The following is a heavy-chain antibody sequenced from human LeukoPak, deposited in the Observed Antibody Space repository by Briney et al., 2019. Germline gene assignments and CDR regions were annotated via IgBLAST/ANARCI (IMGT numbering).Heavy chain of an antibody. CDR2: KYYSGNS. CDR3: ARLHYYYGMNV. V-gene: IGHV4-39*01. J-gene: IGHJ6*02. CDR1: GFTFSNYA. Sequence: GSLRLSCAASGFTFSNYAMSWVRQPPGKGLELIGSKYYSGNSYYNPSLKSRISISVDTSKNQFSLKLSSVTAADTAVYYCARLHYYYGMNVWGQGTTVTVSS.